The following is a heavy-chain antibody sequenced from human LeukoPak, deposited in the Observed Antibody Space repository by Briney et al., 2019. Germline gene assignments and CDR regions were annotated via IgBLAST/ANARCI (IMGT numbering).Heavy chain of an antibody. Sequence: ASVKVSCKASGGTFSSYTLSWVRQAPGQGLEWMGRIIPILGIANYAQKFEGRVTITADKSTSTAYMELSSLRSEDTAVYYCARDRWGSASPGDYWGQGTLVTVSA. CDR3: ARDRWGSASPGDY. CDR1: GGTFSSYT. D-gene: IGHD3-16*01. CDR2: IIPILGIA. V-gene: IGHV1-69*04. J-gene: IGHJ4*02.